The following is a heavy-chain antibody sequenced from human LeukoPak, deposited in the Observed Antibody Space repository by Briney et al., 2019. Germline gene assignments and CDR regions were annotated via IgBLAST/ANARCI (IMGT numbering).Heavy chain of an antibody. D-gene: IGHD1-26*01. CDR3: AKDRGDYYYMDV. J-gene: IGHJ6*03. Sequence: KTGGSLRLSCAASGFIFSDYSMNWVRQAPGKGLEWVSSISRSSRHVYYAGSVKGRFAISRDNARNSLYLQMNSLRGEDTAVYYCAKDRGDYYYMDVWGKGTTVTVSS. CDR1: GFIFSDYS. CDR2: ISRSSRHV. V-gene: IGHV3-21*01.